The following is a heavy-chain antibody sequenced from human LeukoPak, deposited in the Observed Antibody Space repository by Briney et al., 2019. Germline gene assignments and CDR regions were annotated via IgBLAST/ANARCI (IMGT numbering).Heavy chain of an antibody. CDR2: ISSSSSYV. V-gene: IGHV3-21*01. CDR3: ARDSSGWYDY. CDR1: GFTFSSYS. Sequence: GGSLRLSCAASGFTFSSYSMNWVRQAPGKGLEWVSSISSSSSYVYYADSVKGRFTISRDNAKNSLYMQMNSLRAEDTAVYYCARDSSGWYDYWGQGTLVTVSS. J-gene: IGHJ4*02. D-gene: IGHD6-19*01.